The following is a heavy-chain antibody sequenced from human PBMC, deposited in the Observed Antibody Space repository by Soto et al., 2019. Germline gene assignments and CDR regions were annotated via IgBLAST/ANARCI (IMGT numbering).Heavy chain of an antibody. CDR1: GYTFTSYG. CDR2: ISAYNGNT. J-gene: IGHJ3*02. Sequence: ASVKVSCKASGYTFTSYGISWVRQAPGQGLEWMGWISAYNGNTNYAQKLQGRVTMTTDTSTSTAYMELRSLRSDDTAVYYCARDDRSRGLVRAFDIWGQGTMVTVSS. CDR3: ARDDRSRGLVRAFDI. V-gene: IGHV1-18*01. D-gene: IGHD6-19*01.